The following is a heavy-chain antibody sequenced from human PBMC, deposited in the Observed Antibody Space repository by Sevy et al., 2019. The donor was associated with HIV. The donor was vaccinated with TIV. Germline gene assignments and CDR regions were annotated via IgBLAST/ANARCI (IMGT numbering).Heavy chain of an antibody. CDR2: ISGSGGST. D-gene: IGHD6-13*01. Sequence: GGSLRLSCAASGFTFSSYAMSWVRQAPGKGLEWVSAISGSGGSTYYADSVKGRFTISRDNSKNTLYLQMNSLRAEDTAVYYCAKDALAAAGTGDFYYYYGMDVWDQGTTVTVSS. CDR1: GFTFSSYA. V-gene: IGHV3-23*01. CDR3: AKDALAAAGTGDFYYYYGMDV. J-gene: IGHJ6*02.